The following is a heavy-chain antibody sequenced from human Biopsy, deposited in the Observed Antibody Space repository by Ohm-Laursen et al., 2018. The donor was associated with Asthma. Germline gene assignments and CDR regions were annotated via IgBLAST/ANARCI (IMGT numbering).Heavy chain of an antibody. J-gene: IGHJ4*02. V-gene: IGHV1-69*01. CDR2: IIPIFGTA. CDR3: ARERIAGRQRRYYFDY. CDR1: GGTFSSYA. D-gene: IGHD6-6*01. Sequence: GSSVKVSCKASGGTFSSYAISWVRQAPGQGLEWMGGIIPIFGTANYAQKFQGRVTITADESTSTAYMELSSLRSEDTAVYYCARERIAGRQRRYYFDYWGQGTLVTVSS.